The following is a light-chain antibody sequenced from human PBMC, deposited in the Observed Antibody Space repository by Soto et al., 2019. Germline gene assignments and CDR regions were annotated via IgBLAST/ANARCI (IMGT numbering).Light chain of an antibody. Sequence: QPVLTQPPSASGTPGQRVTISCSGSSSNVGSYTVYWYQQLPGTAPKVLIYSGNRRPSGVPARFSGSKSGTSASLAISGLQSEDEAVYYCAAWDDSLNGVVFGGGTKLTVL. CDR3: AAWDDSLNGVV. CDR1: SSNVGSYT. V-gene: IGLV1-44*01. J-gene: IGLJ2*01. CDR2: SGN.